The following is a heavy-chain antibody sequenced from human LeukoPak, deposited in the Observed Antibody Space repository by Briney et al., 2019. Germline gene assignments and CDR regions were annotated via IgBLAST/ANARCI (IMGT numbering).Heavy chain of an antibody. Sequence: EESLKISCKGSGYSFTSYWIGWVPQMPGKGLEWMGIIYPGDSDTRYSPSFQGQVTISADKSISTAYLQWSSLKASDTAMYYCARQEYYGDYGFDPWGQGTLVTVSS. V-gene: IGHV5-51*01. CDR2: IYPGDSDT. J-gene: IGHJ5*02. D-gene: IGHD4-17*01. CDR3: ARQEYYGDYGFDP. CDR1: GYSFTSYW.